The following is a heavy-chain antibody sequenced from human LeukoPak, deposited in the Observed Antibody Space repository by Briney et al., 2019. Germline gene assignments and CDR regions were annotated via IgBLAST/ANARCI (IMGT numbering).Heavy chain of an antibody. J-gene: IGHJ4*02. CDR3: ARGFTSSSVFDY. D-gene: IGHD6-6*01. V-gene: IGHV3-53*01. CDR1: GFTVSSNY. CDR2: IYTGGST. Sequence: PGGSLRLSCAASGFTVSSNYMSWVRQAPGKGLEWVSVIYTGGSTYYADSVKGRFTISRDNSKNTLYLQMNSLRAEDTAVHYCARGFTSSSVFDYWGQGTLVTVSS.